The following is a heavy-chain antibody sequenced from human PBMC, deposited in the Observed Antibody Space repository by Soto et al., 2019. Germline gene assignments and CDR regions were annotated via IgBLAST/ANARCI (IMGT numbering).Heavy chain of an antibody. D-gene: IGHD4-4*01. V-gene: IGHV4-30-2*01. CDR3: ARDRTVTHTGYYGMDV. Sequence: SETLSLTCAVSGGSISSGGYSWSWIRQPPGKGLEWIGYIYHSGSTYYNPSLKSRVTISVDRSKNQFSLKLSSVTAADTAVYYCARDRTVTHTGYYGMDVWGQGTTVTVSS. CDR1: GGSISSGGYS. CDR2: IYHSGST. J-gene: IGHJ6*02.